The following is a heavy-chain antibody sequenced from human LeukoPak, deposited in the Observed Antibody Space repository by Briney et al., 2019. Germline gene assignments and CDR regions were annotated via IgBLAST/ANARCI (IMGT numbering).Heavy chain of an antibody. Sequence: PGRSLRLSCAASGFTFSSYGMHWVRPAPGKGLEWVAVISYDGSNKYYADSVKGRFTISRDNSKNTLYLQMNSLRAEDTAVYYCAKVRGITMVRGVCDYWGQGTLVTVSS. V-gene: IGHV3-30*18. CDR1: GFTFSSYG. J-gene: IGHJ4*02. CDR2: ISYDGSNK. D-gene: IGHD3-10*01. CDR3: AKVRGITMVRGVCDY.